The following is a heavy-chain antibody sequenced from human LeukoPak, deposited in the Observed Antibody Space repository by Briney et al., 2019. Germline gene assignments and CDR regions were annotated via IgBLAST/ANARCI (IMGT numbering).Heavy chain of an antibody. CDR2: IYSGGNT. J-gene: IGHJ3*02. D-gene: IGHD6-6*01. CDR3: ARDRAAYSSSSAFDI. V-gene: IGHV3-53*01. Sequence: GGSLRLSCTVSGFTVSSNSMSWVRQAPGKGLEWVSFIYSGGNTHYSDSVKGRFTISRDNSKNTLYLQMNSLRAEDTAVYYCARDRAAYSSSSAFDIWGQGTMVTVSS. CDR1: GFTVSSNS.